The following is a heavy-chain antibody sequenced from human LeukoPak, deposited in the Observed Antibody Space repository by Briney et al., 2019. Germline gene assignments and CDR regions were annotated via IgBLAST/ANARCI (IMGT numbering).Heavy chain of an antibody. V-gene: IGHV1-69*05. CDR1: GGTFSSYA. D-gene: IGHD6-6*01. Sequence: ASVKVSCKASGGTFSSYAIIWVRQAPGQGLEWMGGIIPIFGTANYAQKFQGRVTITTDESTSTAYMELSSLRSEDTAVYYCASLGSSSAGFVPWGQGTLVTASS. CDR2: IIPIFGTA. CDR3: ASLGSSSAGFVP. J-gene: IGHJ5*02.